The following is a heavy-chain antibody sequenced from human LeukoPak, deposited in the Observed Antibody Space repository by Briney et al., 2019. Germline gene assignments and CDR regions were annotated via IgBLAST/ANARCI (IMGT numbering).Heavy chain of an antibody. CDR2: ISSVGNTI. D-gene: IGHD1-26*01. Sequence: GGSLRLSCAASGFTFNYHSMNWVRQAPGKGLEWISYISSVGNTIFYADSVKGRFTISRDNAQDSLFLQMNSLRPEDTAIYFCARDMVRVGLSAFDYWGPGALVTVSS. CDR3: ARDMVRVGLSAFDY. CDR1: GFTFNYHS. J-gene: IGHJ4*02. V-gene: IGHV3-48*01.